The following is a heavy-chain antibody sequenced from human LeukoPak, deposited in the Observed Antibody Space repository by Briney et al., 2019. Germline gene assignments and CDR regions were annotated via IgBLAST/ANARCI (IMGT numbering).Heavy chain of an antibody. CDR3: ARRREGGFDI. D-gene: IGHD2-15*01. CDR1: DYNFASYW. CDR2: IFPADADT. Sequence: LGESLKISCKSSDYNFASYWIGWVRQKTGKGLELMGIIFPADADTRYSPSLQGQVIISVDKSITTASLQWCSLKASDTATYYCARRREGGFDIWGQGTRVTVSS. J-gene: IGHJ3*02. V-gene: IGHV5-51*01.